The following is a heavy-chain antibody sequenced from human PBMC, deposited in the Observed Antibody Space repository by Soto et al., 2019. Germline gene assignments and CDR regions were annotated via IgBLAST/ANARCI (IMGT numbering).Heavy chain of an antibody. J-gene: IGHJ4*02. CDR2: INAENGKT. V-gene: IGHV1-24*01. D-gene: IGHD2-2*01. Sequence: ASVKVSCKVSGYTLTELSMHWVRQATGKGLEWMGWINAENGKTNYAQKFQGRVTMTTDTSTSTAYMELSSLRSDDTAVYYCARAPTYCSSTSCYVPFDYWGQGTLVTVSS. CDR1: GYTLTELS. CDR3: ARAPTYCSSTSCYVPFDY.